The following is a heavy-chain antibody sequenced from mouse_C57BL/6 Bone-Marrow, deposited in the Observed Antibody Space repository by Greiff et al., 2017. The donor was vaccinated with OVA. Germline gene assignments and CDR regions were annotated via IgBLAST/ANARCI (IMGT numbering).Heavy chain of an antibody. CDR2: IDPSDSYT. Sequence: QVQLKESGAELVKPGASVKLSCKASGYTFTSYWMQWVKQRPGQGLEWIGEIDPSDSYTNYNQKFKGKATLTVDTSCSTAYMQLSSLTSEDSAVYYCARDPVVARGYWYFDVWGTGTTVTVSS. V-gene: IGHV1-50*01. CDR1: GYTFTSYW. D-gene: IGHD1-1*01. CDR3: ARDPVVARGYWYFDV. J-gene: IGHJ1*03.